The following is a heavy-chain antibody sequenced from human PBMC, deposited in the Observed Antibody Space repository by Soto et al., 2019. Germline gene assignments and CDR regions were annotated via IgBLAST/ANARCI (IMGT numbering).Heavy chain of an antibody. CDR3: ARDLPYGDISKFDP. J-gene: IGHJ5*02. V-gene: IGHV3-48*03. CDR1: GFTFSSYE. Sequence: EVQLVESGGGLVQPGGSLRLSCAASGFTFSSYEMNWVRQAPGKGLEWVSYISSSGSTIYYADSVKGRFTISRDNAKNSLYLQMNSLRAEDTAVYYCARDLPYGDISKFDPWGQGTLVTVSS. D-gene: IGHD4-17*01. CDR2: ISSSGSTI.